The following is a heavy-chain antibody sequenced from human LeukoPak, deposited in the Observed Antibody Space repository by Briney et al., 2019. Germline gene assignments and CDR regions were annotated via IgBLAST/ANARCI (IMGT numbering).Heavy chain of an antibody. Sequence: GGSLRLSCAASGFTVSSSYMNWVRQAPGKGLEWVSLIYGGGSTYYADSVKGRFTISRDNSKNTLYLQMNSLRAEDTAVYYCARRGDGGRSFNYWGQGTLVTVSS. CDR2: IYGGGST. CDR3: ARRGDGGRSFNY. CDR1: GFTVSSSY. D-gene: IGHD4-23*01. V-gene: IGHV3-53*01. J-gene: IGHJ4*02.